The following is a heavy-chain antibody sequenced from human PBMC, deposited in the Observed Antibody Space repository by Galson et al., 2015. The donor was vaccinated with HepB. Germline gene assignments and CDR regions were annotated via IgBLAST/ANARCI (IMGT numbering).Heavy chain of an antibody. Sequence: SVKVSCKASGYTFTNYYMHWVRQALGQGLEWMGIINPSGGSTSYAQKFQGRVTMTRDTSTSTVYMELSSLRSEDTAVYYCVRAGYYYDSSAYYRFDYRGQGTLVTVSS. D-gene: IGHD3-22*01. J-gene: IGHJ4*02. CDR1: GYTFTNYY. CDR3: VRAGYYYDSSAYYRFDY. CDR2: INPSGGST. V-gene: IGHV1-46*03.